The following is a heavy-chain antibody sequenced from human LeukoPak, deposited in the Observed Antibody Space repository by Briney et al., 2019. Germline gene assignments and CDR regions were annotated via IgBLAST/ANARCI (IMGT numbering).Heavy chain of an antibody. J-gene: IGHJ1*01. V-gene: IGHV1-69*01. D-gene: IGHD2-2*01. Sequence: ASVKVSCKASGGTFSSYAISWVRQAPGKGLEWMGGIIPIFGTANYAQKFQGRVTITADESTSTAYMELSSLRSEDTAVYYCARGDIVVVPAAIEFFQHWGQGTLVTVSS. CDR2: IIPIFGTA. CDR3: ARGDIVVVPAAIEFFQH. CDR1: GGTFSSYA.